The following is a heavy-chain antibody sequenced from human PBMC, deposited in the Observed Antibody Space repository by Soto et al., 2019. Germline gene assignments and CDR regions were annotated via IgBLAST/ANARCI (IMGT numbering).Heavy chain of an antibody. J-gene: IGHJ4*02. Sequence: ASVKVSCKASGYTFTSYAMHWVRQAPGQRLEWMGWINAGNGNTKYSQKFQGRVTITRDTSASTAYMELSSLRSEDTAVYYCARARSSGSYLPGFDEWGQGTLVTVSS. CDR3: ARARSSGSYLPGFDE. CDR1: GYTFTSYA. D-gene: IGHD1-26*01. CDR2: INAGNGNT. V-gene: IGHV1-3*01.